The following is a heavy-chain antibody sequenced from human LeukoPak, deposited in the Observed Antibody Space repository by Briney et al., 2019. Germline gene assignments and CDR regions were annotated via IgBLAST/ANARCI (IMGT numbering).Heavy chain of an antibody. CDR3: ARGDYGDYLTAAYFDY. CDR1: GFTFSNYD. D-gene: IGHD4-17*01. CDR2: IGTAGDT. V-gene: IGHV3-13*01. Sequence: GGSLRLSCAASGFTFSNYDMHWVRQAPGGGLEWVSAIGTAGDTYYPGSVKGRFSISRENAKNSLYLQMNNLRAGDTVVYYCARGDYGDYLTAAYFDYWGQGTLVTVSS. J-gene: IGHJ4*02.